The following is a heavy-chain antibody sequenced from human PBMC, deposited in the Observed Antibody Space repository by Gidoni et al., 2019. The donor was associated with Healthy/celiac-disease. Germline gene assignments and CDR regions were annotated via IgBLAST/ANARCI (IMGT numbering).Heavy chain of an antibody. Sequence: EVQLLESGGGLVQPGGSLRLSCAAAGFTFSSYAMSWVRQAPGKGLEWVSAISGSGGSTYYAASVKGRFTISRDNSKNTLYLQMNSLRAEDTAVYYCAKDYYYDSSGRSARYYFDYWGQGTLVTVSS. V-gene: IGHV3-23*01. CDR3: AKDYYYDSSGRSARYYFDY. D-gene: IGHD3-22*01. CDR1: GFTFSSYA. J-gene: IGHJ4*02. CDR2: ISGSGGST.